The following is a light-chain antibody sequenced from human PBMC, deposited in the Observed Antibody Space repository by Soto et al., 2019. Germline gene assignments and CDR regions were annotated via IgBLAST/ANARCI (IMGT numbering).Light chain of an antibody. CDR1: QSVSSSY. CDR2: GAS. J-gene: IGKJ1*01. V-gene: IGKV3-20*01. Sequence: EIVLTQSPGTLSLSPGERATLSCRASQSVSSSYLAWYQQKPGQAPRLLIYGASSRTTGLPERFSGSGSGEDFTLTISRQEPEYFAVYYCQQYGSSPRTFRQGTKVEIK. CDR3: QQYGSSPRT.